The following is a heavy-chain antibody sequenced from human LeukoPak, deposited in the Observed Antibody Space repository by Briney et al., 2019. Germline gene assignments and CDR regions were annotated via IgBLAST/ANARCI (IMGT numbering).Heavy chain of an antibody. D-gene: IGHD2-15*01. CDR1: GGSISSYY. Sequence: SETLSLTCAASGGSISSYYWSWIRQPAGKGLEWIGRIYTSGSTNYNPSLKSRVTMSVDTSKNQFSLKLSSVTAADTAVYYCARGIVGLRQRAYYYYGMDVWGQGTTVTVSS. CDR3: ARGIVGLRQRAYYYYGMDV. V-gene: IGHV4-4*07. CDR2: IYTSGST. J-gene: IGHJ6*02.